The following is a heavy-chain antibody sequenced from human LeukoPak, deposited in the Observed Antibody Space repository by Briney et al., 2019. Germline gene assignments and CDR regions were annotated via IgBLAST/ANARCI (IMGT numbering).Heavy chain of an antibody. Sequence: GGSLRLSCAASEFTVSSNYMSWVRQAPGKGLELVSIIYSGGGTYYTDSVKGRFTISRDNSKNTLYLQMNSLRVEDTAVYYCARLGGKQLVRYYQYYMDVWGKGTTVTVSS. D-gene: IGHD6-6*01. CDR1: EFTVSSNY. V-gene: IGHV3-66*02. CDR3: ARLGGKQLVRYYQYYMDV. J-gene: IGHJ6*03. CDR2: IYSGGGT.